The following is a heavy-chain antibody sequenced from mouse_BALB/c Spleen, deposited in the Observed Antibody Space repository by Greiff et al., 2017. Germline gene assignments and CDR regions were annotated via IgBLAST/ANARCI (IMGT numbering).Heavy chain of an antibody. J-gene: IGHJ4*01. V-gene: IGHV2-6-5*01. Sequence: VKLMESGPGLVAPSQSLSITCTVSGFSLTDYGVSWIRQPPGKGLEWLGVIWGGGSTYYNSALKSRLSISKDNSKSQVFLKMNSLQTDDTAMYYCAKQYDYGGDYAMDYWGQGTSVTVSS. CDR3: AKQYDYGGDYAMDY. CDR2: IWGGGST. CDR1: GFSLTDYG. D-gene: IGHD2-4*01.